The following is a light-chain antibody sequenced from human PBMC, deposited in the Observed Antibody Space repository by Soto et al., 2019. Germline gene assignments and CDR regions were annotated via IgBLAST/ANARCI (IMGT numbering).Light chain of an antibody. CDR3: QQYYRSSIT. V-gene: IGKV1-5*01. CDR1: QSLNNY. Sequence: DIQMTQSPSTLSASVGDRVTIXXRASQSLNNYLAWYQQKPGKAPKXVIYDASTLERGVPSRFSGTGSGTEFTLTISSLQPDDFATYYCQQYYRSSITFGQGTRLEIK. J-gene: IGKJ5*01. CDR2: DAS.